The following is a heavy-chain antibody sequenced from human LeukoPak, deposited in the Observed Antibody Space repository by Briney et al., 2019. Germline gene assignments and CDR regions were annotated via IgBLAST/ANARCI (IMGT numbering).Heavy chain of an antibody. V-gene: IGHV3-23*01. CDR2: ISGSGGST. CDR3: AKPLPRVIRNDAFDI. Sequence: GASLRLSCAASGFTFSSYAMSWVRQAPGKGLEWVSAISGSGGSTYYADSVKGRFAISRDNSKNTLYLQMNSLRAEDTAVYYCAKPLPRVIRNDAFDIWGQGTMVTVSS. D-gene: IGHD3-16*02. J-gene: IGHJ3*02. CDR1: GFTFSSYA.